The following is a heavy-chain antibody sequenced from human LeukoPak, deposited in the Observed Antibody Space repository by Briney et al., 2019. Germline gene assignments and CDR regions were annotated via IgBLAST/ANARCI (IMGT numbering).Heavy chain of an antibody. CDR1: GFTFSNYG. D-gene: IGHD1-1*01. V-gene: IGHV3-48*01. CDR2: ISSSGSAK. Sequence: PGGSLRHSCAASGFTFSNYGLNWVRQAPGKGLEWVSHISSSGSAKYYADSVKGRFTISRDNAKNSLYLQMNSLRAEDTAVYYCRVFAETADYWGPGTLVTVSS. J-gene: IGHJ4*02. CDR3: RVFAETADY.